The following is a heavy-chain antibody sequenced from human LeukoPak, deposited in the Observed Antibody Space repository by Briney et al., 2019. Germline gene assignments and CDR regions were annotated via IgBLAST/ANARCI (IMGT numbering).Heavy chain of an antibody. V-gene: IGHV4-39*01. CDR2: IYYSGST. J-gene: IGHJ4*02. Sequence: PSETLSLTCTVSGGSISSSSYYWGWIRQPPGKGLEWIGSIYYSGSTYYNPSLKSRVTIFVDTSKNQFSLKLSSVTAADTAVYYCARHFRHFDYWGQGALVTVSS. CDR1: GGSISSSSYY. CDR3: ARHFRHFDY.